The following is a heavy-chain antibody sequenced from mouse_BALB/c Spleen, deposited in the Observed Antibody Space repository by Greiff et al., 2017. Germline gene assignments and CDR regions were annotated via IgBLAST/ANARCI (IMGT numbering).Heavy chain of an antibody. CDR1: GFSLTGYG. CDR2: IWGDGST. Sequence: QVQLKESGPGLVAPSQSLSSTCTVPGFSLTGYGVNWVRQPPGKGLEWLGMIWGDGSTDYNSALKSRLSISKDNSKSQVFLKMNSLQTDDTARYYCARDNGSSYPWFAYWGQGTLVTVSA. J-gene: IGHJ3*01. CDR3: ARDNGSSYPWFAY. D-gene: IGHD1-1*01. V-gene: IGHV2-6-7*01.